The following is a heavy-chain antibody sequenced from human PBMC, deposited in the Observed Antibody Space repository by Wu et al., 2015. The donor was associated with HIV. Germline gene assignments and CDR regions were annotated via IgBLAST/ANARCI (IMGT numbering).Heavy chain of an antibody. CDR2: ISGYNGNT. CDR3: ASVRWGEPFDY. Sequence: QVQLVQSGAEVKKPGASVKVSCKASGYTFTSYGLSWVRQAPGQGLEWLGWISGYNGNTNYAQKLQGRVTMTTDTSTSTAYMELRSLKSDDTAVYYCASVRWGEPFDYWGQGTLVTVSS. J-gene: IGHJ4*02. V-gene: IGHV1-18*01. CDR1: GYTFTSYG. D-gene: IGHD1-14*01.